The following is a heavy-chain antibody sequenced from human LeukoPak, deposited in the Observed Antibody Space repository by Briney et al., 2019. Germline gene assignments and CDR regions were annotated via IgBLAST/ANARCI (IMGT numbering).Heavy chain of an antibody. J-gene: IGHJ4*02. CDR3: ARGYDRDGYNESPLDY. CDR2: ISSSSSYI. D-gene: IGHD5-24*01. V-gene: IGHV3-21*01. CDR1: GFTFSSYS. Sequence: GGSLRLSCAASGFTFSSYSMNWVRQAPGKGLEWVSSISSSSSYIYYADSVKGRFTISRDNAKNSLYLQMNSLRAEDTAVYYCARGYDRDGYNESPLDYWGQGTLVTVSS.